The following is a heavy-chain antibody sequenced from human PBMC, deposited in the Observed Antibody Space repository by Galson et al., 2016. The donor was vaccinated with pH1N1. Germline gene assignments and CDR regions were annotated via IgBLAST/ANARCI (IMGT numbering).Heavy chain of an antibody. D-gene: IGHD4-17*01. V-gene: IGHV3-9*01. J-gene: IGHJ3*02. CDR2: INWSSGSI. CDR1: GFTFGYHG. Sequence: SLRLSCAAAGFTFGYHGMHWVRQVPGEGLGWVSGINWSSGSIAYADSVRGRFTISRDNAKNSLYLQMNSLRPEDTALYYCVTDSGDGDRNLVPHDAFDIWGQGTMVTVSS. CDR3: VTDSGDGDRNLVPHDAFDI.